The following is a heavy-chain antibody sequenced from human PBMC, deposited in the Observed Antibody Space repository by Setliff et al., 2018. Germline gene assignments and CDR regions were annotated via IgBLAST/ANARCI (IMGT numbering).Heavy chain of an antibody. Sequence: PSETLSLTCSVSGGSISGYYWSWLRQPPGKGLEWIGYIYNNGRTNYHPARKRRVTMSVDTSKNQLSLTLRSVTAADTAVYYCARDWRGETVNLGYMDVWGKGTTVTVSS. J-gene: IGHJ6*03. CDR2: IYNNGRT. V-gene: IGHV4-4*08. CDR3: ARDWRGETVNLGYMDV. CDR1: GGSISGYY. D-gene: IGHD3-16*01.